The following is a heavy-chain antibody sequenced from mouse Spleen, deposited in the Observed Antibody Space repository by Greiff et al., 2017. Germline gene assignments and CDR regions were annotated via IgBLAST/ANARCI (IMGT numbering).Heavy chain of an antibody. CDR2: SRNKANDYTT. CDR1: GFTFSDFY. CDR3: ARDGQLGLRTWFAY. Sequence: EVKVVESGGGLVQPGGSLRLSCATSGFTFSDFYMEWVRQPPGKRLEWIAASRNKANDYTTEYSASVKGRFIVSRDTSQSILYLQMNALRAEDTAIYYCARDGQLGLRTWFAYWGQGTLVTVSA. V-gene: IGHV7-1*02. D-gene: IGHD3-1*01. J-gene: IGHJ3*01.